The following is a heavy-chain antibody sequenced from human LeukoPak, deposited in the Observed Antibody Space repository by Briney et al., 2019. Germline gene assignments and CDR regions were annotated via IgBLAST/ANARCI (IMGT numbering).Heavy chain of an antibody. CDR1: GGSISSYY. J-gene: IGHJ4*02. CDR3: ARHLFSSSHMFFDF. Sequence: PSETLSLTCTVSGGSISSYYWSWIRQPPGKGLEWIGYIYYSGSTNYNPSLKSRVTISVDTSKNQFSLKLSSVTAADTAVYYCARHLFSSSHMFFDFWGQGTLVTVSS. CDR2: IYYSGST. D-gene: IGHD2-2*01. V-gene: IGHV4-59*08.